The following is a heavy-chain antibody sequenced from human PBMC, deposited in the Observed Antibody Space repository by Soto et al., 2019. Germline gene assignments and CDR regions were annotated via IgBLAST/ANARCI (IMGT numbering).Heavy chain of an antibody. J-gene: IGHJ4*02. CDR1: GFTFSSYG. CDR3: ARDSSGYLQAPDY. V-gene: IGHV3-33*01. D-gene: IGHD3-22*01. Sequence: PGGSLRLSCAASGFTFSSYGMHWVRQAPGKGLEWVAVIWYDGSNKYYADSVKGRFTISRDNSKNTLYLQMNSLRAEDTAVYYCARDSSGYLQAPDYWGQGTLVTVYS. CDR2: IWYDGSNK.